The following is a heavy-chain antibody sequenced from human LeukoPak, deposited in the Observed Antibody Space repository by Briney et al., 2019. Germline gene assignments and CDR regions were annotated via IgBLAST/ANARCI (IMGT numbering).Heavy chain of an antibody. CDR2: ISWDGGST. CDR3: AKAHSYSGSYYWFDP. Sequence: PGGSLRLSCAASGFTFSDYYMSWIRQAPGKGLEWVSLISWDGGSTYYADSVKGRFTISRDNSKNSLYLQMNSLRAEDTALYYCAKAHSYSGSYYWFDPWGQGTLVTVSS. V-gene: IGHV3-43D*03. CDR1: GFTFSDYY. D-gene: IGHD1-26*01. J-gene: IGHJ5*02.